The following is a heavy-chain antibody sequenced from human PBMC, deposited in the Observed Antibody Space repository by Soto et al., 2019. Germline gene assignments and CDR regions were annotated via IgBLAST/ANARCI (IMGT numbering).Heavy chain of an antibody. CDR1: GFPFSAYN. CDR3: SRSPEVGVRGAY. D-gene: IGHD3-16*01. V-gene: IGHV3-21*01. Sequence: EVQLVESGGGLVKPGGSLRLSCTGSGFPFSAYNINWVRQAPGKGLEWVSSITVGSSNIYQPNSIKGRFTISRDDAKNSVYLKIDSLRDEDTALYYCSRSPEVGVRGAYWGQGTLVTVSS. CDR2: ITVGSSNI. J-gene: IGHJ4*02.